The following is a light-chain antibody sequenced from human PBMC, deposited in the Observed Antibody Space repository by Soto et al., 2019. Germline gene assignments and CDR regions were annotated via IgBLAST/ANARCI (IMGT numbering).Light chain of an antibody. Sequence: DIQMTQSPSTLSASVGVRVTITCRASQSISSWLAWYQQKPGKAPKLLIYKASSLESGVPSRFSGSGSGTEFTLTISSLQPDDFATYYCQQYWAVGQGTKVDIK. CDR2: KAS. V-gene: IGKV1-5*03. J-gene: IGKJ1*01. CDR3: QQYWA. CDR1: QSISSW.